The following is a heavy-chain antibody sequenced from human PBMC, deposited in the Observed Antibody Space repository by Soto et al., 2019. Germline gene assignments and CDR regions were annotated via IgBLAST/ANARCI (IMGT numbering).Heavy chain of an antibody. CDR1: GYTFTAYY. Sequence: QAQLVQSGAEVKKPGASVKVSCKVFGYTFTAYYIHWVRQAPGQGLECMGWVDPRSGVTNYAQRFQCRVMMTRDTSISTVYMELRGLTSDDTALYSCATDDYGAYAFWGPGTLVTVSS. J-gene: IGHJ4*02. V-gene: IGHV1-2*02. CDR2: VDPRSGVT. CDR3: ATDDYGAYAF. D-gene: IGHD4-17*01.